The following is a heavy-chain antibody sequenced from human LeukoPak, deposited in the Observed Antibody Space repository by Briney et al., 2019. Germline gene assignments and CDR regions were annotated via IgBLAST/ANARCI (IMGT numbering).Heavy chain of an antibody. V-gene: IGHV1-69*04. Sequence: SVKVSCKASGGTFSSYAINWARQAPGQGLEWMGRIIPILGIANYAQKFQGRVTITADKSTSTAYMELSSLRSEDTAVYYCARVYSGIVGARFFDYWGQGTLVTVSS. D-gene: IGHD1-26*01. CDR3: ARVYSGIVGARFFDY. J-gene: IGHJ4*02. CDR2: IIPILGIA. CDR1: GGTFSSYA.